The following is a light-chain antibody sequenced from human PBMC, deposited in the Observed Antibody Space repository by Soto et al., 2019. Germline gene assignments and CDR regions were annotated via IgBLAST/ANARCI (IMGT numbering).Light chain of an antibody. CDR1: TSDFCDYNF. V-gene: IGLV2-11*01. CDR2: DVT. CDR3: CSYAGTYTYV. J-gene: IGLJ1*01. Sequence: QSALTQPRSVSGSPGQSVTISCTGTTSDFCDYNFVSWYQQHPGNAPKLMIYDVTKRPSGIPNRFSGSKSGNTASLTISGLQAEDEADYYCCSYAGTYTYVFGTGTKVTVL.